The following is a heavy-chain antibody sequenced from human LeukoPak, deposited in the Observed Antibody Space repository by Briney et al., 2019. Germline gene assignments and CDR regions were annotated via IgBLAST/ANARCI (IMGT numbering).Heavy chain of an antibody. CDR3: ATVREYGSGSYGYFDY. J-gene: IGHJ4*02. D-gene: IGHD3-10*01. Sequence: GGSLRLSCAASGFTFSSYSMNWVRQAPGKGLEWVSSISSSSSSYIYYADSVKGRFTISRDNAKNSLYLQMNSLRAEDTAVYYCATVREYGSGSYGYFDYWGQGTLVTVSS. CDR2: ISSSSSSYI. V-gene: IGHV3-21*01. CDR1: GFTFSSYS.